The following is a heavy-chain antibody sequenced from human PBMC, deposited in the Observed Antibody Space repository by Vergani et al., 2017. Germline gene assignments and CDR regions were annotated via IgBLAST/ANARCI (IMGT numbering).Heavy chain of an antibody. D-gene: IGHD3-22*01. V-gene: IGHV4-34*01. CDR1: GGSFSGYY. CDR3: ARRAQVVITSYYYYYGMDV. J-gene: IGHJ6*02. CDR2: INHSGST. Sequence: QVQLQQWGAGLLKPSETLSLTCAVYGGSFSGYYWSWIRQPPGKGLEWIGEINHSGSTNYNTSLKSRVTISVDTSKNQFSLKLSSVTAADTAVYYCARRAQVVITSYYYYYGMDVWGQGTTVTVSS.